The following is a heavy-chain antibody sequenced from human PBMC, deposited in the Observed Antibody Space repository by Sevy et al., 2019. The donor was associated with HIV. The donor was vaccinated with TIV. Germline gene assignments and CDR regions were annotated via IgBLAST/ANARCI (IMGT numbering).Heavy chain of an antibody. J-gene: IGHJ4*02. Sequence: ASVKVSSKASGYTFTSYGISWVRQAPGQGLEWMGWISAYNGNTNYAQKLQGRVTMTTDTSTSTAYMELRSLRSDDTAVYYCARETYSGSYFDYWGQGTLVTVSS. D-gene: IGHD1-26*01. V-gene: IGHV1-18*04. CDR3: ARETYSGSYFDY. CDR2: ISAYNGNT. CDR1: GYTFTSYG.